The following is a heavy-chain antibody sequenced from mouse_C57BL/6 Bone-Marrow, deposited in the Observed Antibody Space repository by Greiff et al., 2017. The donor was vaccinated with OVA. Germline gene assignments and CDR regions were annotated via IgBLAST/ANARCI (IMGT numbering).Heavy chain of an antibody. J-gene: IGHJ3*01. Sequence: GQLQQSVAELVRPGASVKLSCTASGFNIKNTYMHWVKQRPEQGLEWIGRIDPANGNTKYAPKFQGKATITADTSSNTAYLQLSSLTSEDTAIYYCARRGIYGYDGEASWFAYWGQGTLVTVSA. CDR1: GFNIKNTY. CDR2: IDPANGNT. V-gene: IGHV14-3*01. D-gene: IGHD2-2*01. CDR3: ARRGIYGYDGEASWFAY.